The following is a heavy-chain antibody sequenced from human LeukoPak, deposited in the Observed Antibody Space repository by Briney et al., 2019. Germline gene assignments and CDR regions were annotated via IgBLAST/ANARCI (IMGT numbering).Heavy chain of an antibody. CDR2: IYSGGST. Sequence: GGSLRLSCAASGFTVSSNYMSWVRQAPGKGLEWVSVIYSGGSTYYADSVKGRFTISRDNSKNTLYLQMNSLRAEDTAVYYCAGPMGPAAIFGFDYWGQGTLVTVSS. CDR1: GFTVSSNY. V-gene: IGHV3-66*01. J-gene: IGHJ4*02. CDR3: AGPMGPAAIFGFDY. D-gene: IGHD2-2*01.